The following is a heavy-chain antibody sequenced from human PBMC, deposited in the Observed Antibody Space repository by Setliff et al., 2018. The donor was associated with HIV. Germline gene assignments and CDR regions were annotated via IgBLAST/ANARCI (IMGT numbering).Heavy chain of an antibody. D-gene: IGHD3-16*02. CDR1: GGSISSGIYY. J-gene: IGHJ4*02. V-gene: IGHV4-61*02. CDR3: ARGRFVGFDY. CDR2: IYTSGST. Sequence: PSETLSLTCTVSGGSISSGIYYWSWIRQPAGKGLEWIGRIYTSGSTKYNPSLESRVTISVDTSKNQFSLRLSSVTAADTAVYYCARGRFVGFDYWGQGTLVTVSS.